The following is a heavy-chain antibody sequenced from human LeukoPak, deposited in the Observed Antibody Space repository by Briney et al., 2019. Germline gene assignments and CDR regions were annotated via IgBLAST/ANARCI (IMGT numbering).Heavy chain of an antibody. D-gene: IGHD3-3*01. CDR2: ISGSGGST. V-gene: IGHV3-23*01. J-gene: IGHJ4*02. CDR3: AKHPITIFGVVIHYFDY. CDR1: GFTFSSYA. Sequence: GGSLRLSCAASGFTFSSYAMSWVRQAPGKGLEWVSAISGSGGSTYYADSVKGRFSISRDNSKNTLYLQMNSLRAEDTAVYYCAKHPITIFGVVIHYFDYWGQGTLVTVSS.